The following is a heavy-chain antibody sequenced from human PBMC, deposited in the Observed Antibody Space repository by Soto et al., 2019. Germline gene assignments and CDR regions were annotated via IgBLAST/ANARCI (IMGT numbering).Heavy chain of an antibody. V-gene: IGHV4-59*01. Sequence: SETLSLTCTVSGGSISSYYWSWIRQPPGKGLEWIGYIYYSGSTNYNPSLKSRVTISVDTSKNQFSLKLSSVTAADTAVYYCARTILLNTAYAFDIWGQGTMVTVSS. CDR2: IYYSGST. J-gene: IGHJ3*02. CDR3: ARTILLNTAYAFDI. D-gene: IGHD5-18*01. CDR1: GGSISSYY.